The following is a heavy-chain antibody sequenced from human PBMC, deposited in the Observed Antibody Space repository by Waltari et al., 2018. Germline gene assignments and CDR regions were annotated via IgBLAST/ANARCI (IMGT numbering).Heavy chain of an antibody. CDR3: ARGRGGPSSSWYGGDAFDI. J-gene: IGHJ3*02. CDR1: GFTFSSYW. Sequence: EVQLVESGGGLVQPGGSLRLSCAASGFTFSSYWMSWVRQAPGKGLEWVANIKQDGSEKYYVDSWKGRFTISRDNAKNSLYLQMNSLRAEDTAVYYCARGRGGPSSSWYGGDAFDIWGQGTMVTVSS. D-gene: IGHD6-13*01. CDR2: IKQDGSEK. V-gene: IGHV3-7*01.